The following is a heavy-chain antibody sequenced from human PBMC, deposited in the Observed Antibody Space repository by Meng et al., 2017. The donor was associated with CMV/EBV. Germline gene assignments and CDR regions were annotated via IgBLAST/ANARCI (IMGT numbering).Heavy chain of an antibody. D-gene: IGHD2-2*01. Sequence: GESLKISCAASGFTFSDYYMSWIRQAPGKGLEWVSYISSSGSTIYYADSVKGRFTISRDNAKNSLYLQMNSLRAEDTAVYYCARDLDAGVVVVPAAIFPYYYYGMDVWGQGTTVTVSS. V-gene: IGHV3-11*04. CDR2: ISSSGSTI. CDR1: GFTFSDYY. J-gene: IGHJ6*02. CDR3: ARDLDAGVVVVPAAIFPYYYYGMDV.